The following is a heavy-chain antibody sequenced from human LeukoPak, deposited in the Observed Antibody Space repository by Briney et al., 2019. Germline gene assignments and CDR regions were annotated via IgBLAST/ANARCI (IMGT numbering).Heavy chain of an antibody. V-gene: IGHV1-8*01. J-gene: IGHJ4*02. CDR3: ARPPRGRGGYDSSGYGTIH. CDR2: MNPNSGDT. Sequence: ASVKVSCKASGYTFSDYGINWVRQATGQGLEWMGYMNPNSGDTGYAQKFQGRITMTRDTSISTAYMELSSLRFEDTAVYYCARPPRGRGGYDSSGYGTIHWGQGALVTVSS. CDR1: GYTFSDYG. D-gene: IGHD3-22*01.